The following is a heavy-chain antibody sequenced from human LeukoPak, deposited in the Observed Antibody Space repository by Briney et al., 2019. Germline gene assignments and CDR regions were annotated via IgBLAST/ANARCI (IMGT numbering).Heavy chain of an antibody. Sequence: GESLKISCKASGYSFASYWIGWVRQMSGKGLEWMAIIYPNDGSSIYSPSFEGQVTISADKSINTAYLEWSTLKASDTAIYYCARHNNWAFDYWDRGTLLTVSS. V-gene: IGHV5-51*01. D-gene: IGHD3-16*01. CDR1: GYSFASYW. CDR2: IYPNDGSS. J-gene: IGHJ4*02. CDR3: ARHNNWAFDY.